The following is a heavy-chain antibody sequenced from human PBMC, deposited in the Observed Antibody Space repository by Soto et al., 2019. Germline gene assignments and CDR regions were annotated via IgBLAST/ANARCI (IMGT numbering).Heavy chain of an antibody. D-gene: IGHD2-15*01. V-gene: IGHV1-8*01. CDR1: GYTFTSYD. Sequence: GASVKVSCKASGYTFTSYDINWVRQATGQGLEWMGWMNPNSGNTGYAQKFQGRVTMTRNTSISTAYMELSSLRSEDTAVYYCATSPMAPRRYCRGGSCYRRLDYCGRGTLVTVSS. J-gene: IGHJ4*02. CDR2: MNPNSGNT. CDR3: ATSPMAPRRYCRGGSCYRRLDY.